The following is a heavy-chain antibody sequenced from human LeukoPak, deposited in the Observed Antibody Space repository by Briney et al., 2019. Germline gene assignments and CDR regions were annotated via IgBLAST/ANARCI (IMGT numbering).Heavy chain of an antibody. CDR1: GGSFSGYY. Sequence: PSETLSLTCAVYGGSFSGYYWSWIRQPPGKGLEWIGEINHSGSTNYNPSLKSRVTISVDTSKNQFFLKMSSVTAADTAVYYCARHIGGGIEDMDVWGKGTKVIVSS. CDR3: ARHIGGGIEDMDV. J-gene: IGHJ6*03. V-gene: IGHV4-34*01. CDR2: INHSGST. D-gene: IGHD3-16*02.